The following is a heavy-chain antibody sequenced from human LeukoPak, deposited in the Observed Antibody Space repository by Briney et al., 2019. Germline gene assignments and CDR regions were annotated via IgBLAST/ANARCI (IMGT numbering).Heavy chain of an antibody. D-gene: IGHD2-21*02. V-gene: IGHV3-33*06. CDR3: AKDRVTAISYYFDY. CDR2: IWYDGSNK. Sequence: PGRSLRLSCAASGFTFSSYGMHWVRQAPGKGQEWVAVIWYDGSNKYYADSVKGRFTISRDNSKNTLYLQMNSLRAEDTAVYYCAKDRVTAISYYFDYWGQGTLVTVSS. J-gene: IGHJ4*02. CDR1: GFTFSSYG.